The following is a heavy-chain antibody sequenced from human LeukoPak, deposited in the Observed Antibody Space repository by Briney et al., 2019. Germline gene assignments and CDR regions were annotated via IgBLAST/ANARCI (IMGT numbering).Heavy chain of an antibody. D-gene: IGHD6-13*01. CDR1: GFTFSSYG. CDR3: AKEVGPGIAAAGTNYFDY. V-gene: IGHV3-30*18. CDR2: ISYDGSNK. J-gene: IGHJ4*02. Sequence: PGGSLRLSCAASGFTFSSYGMHWVRQAPGKGLEWVAVISYDGSNKYYADSVKGRFTISRDNSKNTLYLQMNSLRAEDTAVYYCAKEVGPGIAAAGTNYFDYWGQGTLVTVSS.